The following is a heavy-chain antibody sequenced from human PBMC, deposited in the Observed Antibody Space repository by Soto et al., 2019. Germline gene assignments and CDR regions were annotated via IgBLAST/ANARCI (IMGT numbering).Heavy chain of an antibody. CDR3: ARAHFYCSGGSCYQHPFDY. CDR2: INHSGST. Sequence: TSETLSLTCAVHGGSFSGYYWSWIRQPPGKGLEWIGEINHSGSTNYNPSLKSRVTISVDTPKNQFSLKLSSVTAADTAVYYCARAHFYCSGGSCYQHPFDYWGQGTLVTVSS. D-gene: IGHD2-15*01. J-gene: IGHJ4*02. CDR1: GGSFSGYY. V-gene: IGHV4-34*01.